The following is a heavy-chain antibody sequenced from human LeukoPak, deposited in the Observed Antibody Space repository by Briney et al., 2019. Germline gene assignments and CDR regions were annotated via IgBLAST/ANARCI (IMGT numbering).Heavy chain of an antibody. J-gene: IGHJ6*03. CDR2: INTNTGNP. CDR1: GYTFTSYG. Sequence: ASVKVSCKASGYTFTSYGISWVRQAPGQGLEWMGWINTNTGNPTYAQGFTGRFVFSLDTSVSTAYLQISSLKAEDTAVYYCARVRDILTGYWGYYYYYYMDVWGKGTTVTVSS. CDR3: ARVRDILTGYWGYYYYYYMDV. D-gene: IGHD3-9*01. V-gene: IGHV7-4-1*02.